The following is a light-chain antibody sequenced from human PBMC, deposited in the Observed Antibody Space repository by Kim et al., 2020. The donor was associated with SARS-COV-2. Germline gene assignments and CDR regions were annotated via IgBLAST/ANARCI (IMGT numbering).Light chain of an antibody. J-gene: IGLJ2*01. CDR1: SSDVGGYSY. Sequence: QSALTQPRSVSGSPGQSVTISCTGTSSDVGGYSYVSWYQQHPGKAPKLMIYDVSERPSGVPDRFSGSRSGNTASLTISGLQAEDEADYYCSSYAGSSVVFGGGTQLTVL. CDR3: SSYAGSSVV. CDR2: DVS. V-gene: IGLV2-11*01.